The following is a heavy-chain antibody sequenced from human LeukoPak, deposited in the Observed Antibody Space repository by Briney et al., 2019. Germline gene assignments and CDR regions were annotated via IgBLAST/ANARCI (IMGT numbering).Heavy chain of an antibody. CDR3: ARAPGLGRRGCFDY. CDR2: IYSGGST. CDR1: GFTVSSNY. Sequence: GGSLRLSCAASGFTVSSNYMSWVRQAPGKGLEWVSVIYSGGSTYYADSVKGRFTISRDNSKNTLYLQMNSLRAEDTAVYYCARAPGLGRRGCFDYWGQGTLVTVSS. J-gene: IGHJ4*02. D-gene: IGHD3-10*01. V-gene: IGHV3-53*01.